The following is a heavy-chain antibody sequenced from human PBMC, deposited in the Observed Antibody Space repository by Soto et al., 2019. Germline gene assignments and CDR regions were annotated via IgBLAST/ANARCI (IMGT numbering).Heavy chain of an antibody. CDR3: ARDRHDYGMDV. Sequence: PSETLSLTCTVSGGSISSYYWSWIRQPPGKGLEWIGYIYYSGSTNYNPSLKSRVTISVDTSKNQFSLKLSSVTAADTAVYYCARDRHDYGMDVWGQGTTVTVS. J-gene: IGHJ6*02. CDR2: IYYSGST. CDR1: GGSISSYY. V-gene: IGHV4-59*01.